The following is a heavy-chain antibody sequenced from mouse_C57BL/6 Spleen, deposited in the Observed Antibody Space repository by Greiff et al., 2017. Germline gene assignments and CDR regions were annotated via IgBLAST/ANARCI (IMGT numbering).Heavy chain of an antibody. CDR1: GFTFSDYY. CDR2: INYDGSST. CDR3: AREYYYGSSRYFDV. J-gene: IGHJ1*03. V-gene: IGHV5-16*01. Sequence: EVKVVESEGGLVQPGSSMKLSCTASGFTFSDYYMAWVRQVPEKGLEWVANINYDGSSTYYLDSLKSRFIISIDNAKNILYLQMSSLKSEDTATYYCAREYYYGSSRYFDVWGTGTTVTVSS. D-gene: IGHD1-1*01.